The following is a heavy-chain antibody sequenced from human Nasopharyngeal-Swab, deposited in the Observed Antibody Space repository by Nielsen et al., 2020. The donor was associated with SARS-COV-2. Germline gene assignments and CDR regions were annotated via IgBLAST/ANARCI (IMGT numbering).Heavy chain of an antibody. Sequence: GGSLRLSCAASGFTFSSYSMNWVRQAPGKGLEWVSYISSSSSTIYYADSVKGRFTISRDNAKNSLYLQMNSLRDEDTAVYYCARDVMVRGVIAHYYHYGMDVWGQGTTVAVSS. CDR3: ARDVMVRGVIAHYYHYGMDV. CDR1: GFTFSSYS. CDR2: ISSSSSTI. J-gene: IGHJ6*02. V-gene: IGHV3-48*02. D-gene: IGHD3-10*01.